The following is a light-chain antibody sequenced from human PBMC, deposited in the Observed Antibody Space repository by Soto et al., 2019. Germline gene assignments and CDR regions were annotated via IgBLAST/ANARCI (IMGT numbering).Light chain of an antibody. CDR3: QQSYTSPQT. CDR1: QNINKF. J-gene: IGKJ1*01. Sequence: DIPMTQSPSSLSASVGDRITITCRASQNINKFLNWYQHKPGKAPKLLIYVASSLQGGVPSRFSGNGSGSDFTLTITSLHPEDFASYYCQQSYTSPQTFGQGTKVDIK. V-gene: IGKV1-39*01. CDR2: VAS.